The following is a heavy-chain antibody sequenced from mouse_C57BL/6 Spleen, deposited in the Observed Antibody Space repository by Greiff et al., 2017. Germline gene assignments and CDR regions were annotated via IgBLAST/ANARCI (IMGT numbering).Heavy chain of an antibody. Sequence: VQLQQSGPELVKPGASVKMSCKASGYTFTDYNMHWVKQSHGKSLEWIGYINPNNGGTSYNQKFKGKATLTVNKSSSTAYMELRSLTSEDSAVFYCARTPPFYYNGSSYFDYWGQGTTLTVSS. D-gene: IGHD1-1*01. CDR1: GYTFTDYN. V-gene: IGHV1-22*01. J-gene: IGHJ2*01. CDR3: ARTPPFYYNGSSYFDY. CDR2: INPNNGGT.